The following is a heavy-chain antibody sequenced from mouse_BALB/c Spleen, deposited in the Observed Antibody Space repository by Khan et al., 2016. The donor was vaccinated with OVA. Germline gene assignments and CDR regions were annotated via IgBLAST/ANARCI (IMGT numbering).Heavy chain of an antibody. D-gene: IGHD6-2*01. CDR1: GYTFTNYG. CDR3: ARISSYWYSDV. V-gene: IGHV9-1*02. J-gene: IGHJ1*01. Sequence: QIQLVQSGPELKKPGETVKISCKASGYTFTNYGMNWVKQAPGKGLKWMGWINTYTGEPTYADDFKGRFVFSLETSASTAYLQISNLKNEDMTNYFCARISSYWYSDVWGAGTTVTVSS. CDR2: INTYTGEP.